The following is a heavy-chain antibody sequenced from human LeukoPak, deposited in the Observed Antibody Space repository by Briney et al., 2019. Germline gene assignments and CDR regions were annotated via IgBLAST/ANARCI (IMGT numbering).Heavy chain of an antibody. CDR1: GFTFSSYG. CDR2: ISYDGSNK. Sequence: GRSLRLSCAASGFTFSSYGMHWVRQAPGKGLEWVAVISYDGSNKYYADSVKGRFTISRDNAKNSLYLQMNSLRAEDTAVYYCAREIMDVWGQGTTVTVSS. V-gene: IGHV3-30*03. CDR3: AREIMDV. J-gene: IGHJ6*02.